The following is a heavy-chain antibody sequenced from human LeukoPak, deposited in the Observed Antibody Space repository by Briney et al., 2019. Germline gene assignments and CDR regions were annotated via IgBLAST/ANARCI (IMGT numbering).Heavy chain of an antibody. V-gene: IGHV4-61*03. CDR1: SGSIRSDGYY. CDR2: IYYSGST. Sequence: PSQTLSLTCTVSSGSIRSDGYYWSWIRQHPGKGLEWIGYIYYSGSTNYNPSLKSRVTISVDTSKNHFSLKLSSVTAADTAVYYCARGEVAAAGKGTIDYWGQGTLVTVSS. J-gene: IGHJ4*02. CDR3: ARGEVAAAGKGTIDY. D-gene: IGHD6-13*01.